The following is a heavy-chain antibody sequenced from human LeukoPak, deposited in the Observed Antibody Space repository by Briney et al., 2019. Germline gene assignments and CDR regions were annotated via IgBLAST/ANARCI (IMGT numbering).Heavy chain of an antibody. J-gene: IGHJ5*02. CDR2: IYTSGRT. D-gene: IGHD4-23*01. CDR3: ARGRRTVVTPRPNWFDP. V-gene: IGHV4-61*02. CDR1: GGSISSGSYY. Sequence: SETLSLTCTVSGGSISSGSYYWSWIRQPAGKGLEWIGRIYTSGRTNYNPSLKSRVTISVDTAKDQFSLKLSSVTAADTAVYYCARGRRTVVTPRPNWFDPWGQGTLVTVSS.